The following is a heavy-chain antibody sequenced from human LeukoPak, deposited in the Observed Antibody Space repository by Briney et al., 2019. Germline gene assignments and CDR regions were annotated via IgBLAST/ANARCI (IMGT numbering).Heavy chain of an antibody. J-gene: IGHJ5*02. V-gene: IGHV3-53*01. CDR2: IYSVGTT. Sequence: GGSLSLSCAASGFTVSNTFMSWVRQAPGKGLEWVSVIYSVGTTYYPDSVKGRFTISRDNSKNTLYLQMNSLRAEDTAVYYCARGSGWLYRWGQGTLVTVSS. CDR3: ARGSGWLYR. CDR1: GFTVSNTF. D-gene: IGHD6-19*01.